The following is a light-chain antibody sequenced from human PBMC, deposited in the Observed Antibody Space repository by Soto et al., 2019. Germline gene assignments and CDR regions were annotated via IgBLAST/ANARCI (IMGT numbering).Light chain of an antibody. CDR3: QQRGNWPLT. CDR2: DAS. CDR1: QNVGSY. J-gene: IGKJ4*01. Sequence: EIVLTQSPATLSLSPGERATLSCRASQNVGSYLAWYQQKPGQAPRLLIYDASTRATGIPARFSGSGSGTDFALTITRLEPEDFAVYSCQQRGNWPLTFGGGTKLEIK. V-gene: IGKV3-11*01.